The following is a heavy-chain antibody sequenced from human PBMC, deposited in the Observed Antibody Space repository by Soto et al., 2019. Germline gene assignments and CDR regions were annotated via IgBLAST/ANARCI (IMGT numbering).Heavy chain of an antibody. CDR2: IRGFSPYT. CDR3: ARDRGYDAHDYYYNAMDV. CDR1: GLTFRTYT. J-gene: IGHJ6*02. Sequence: SLRLSCISSGLTFRTYTMNWVRQAPGKGLEWVSGIRGFSPYTFYAESVKGRFTISRDNAKNSLYLQMNSLRAEDTAVYYCARDRGYDAHDYYYNAMDVWGQGTTVTVSS. V-gene: IGHV3-21*01. D-gene: IGHD2-15*01.